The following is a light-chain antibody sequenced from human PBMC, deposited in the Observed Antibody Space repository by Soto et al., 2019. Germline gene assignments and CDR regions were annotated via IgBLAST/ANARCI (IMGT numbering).Light chain of an antibody. V-gene: IGKV3-15*01. J-gene: IGKJ4*01. Sequence: EIVMTQSPATLSVSPGEGATLSFRSSQSVGSNLAWYQQKPGQAPRLVIYGASTRATGIPARFSGSGSVTEFTLTISRLEPEDFAAYYCQQYGSSPGVTFGGGTKVDIK. CDR1: QSVGSN. CDR3: QQYGSSPGVT. CDR2: GAS.